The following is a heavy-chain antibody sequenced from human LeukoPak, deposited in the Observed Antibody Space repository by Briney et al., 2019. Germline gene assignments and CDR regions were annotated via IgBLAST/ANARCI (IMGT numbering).Heavy chain of an antibody. Sequence: SETLSLTCTVPGYSISSGYYWGWIRQPPGKGLEWIGSIYHGGSTYYNPSLKSRVTISVDTSKNQFSLKLSSVTAADTAVYYCARDGSSGWKNWFDPWGQGTLVTVSS. D-gene: IGHD6-19*01. CDR1: GYSISSGYY. V-gene: IGHV4-38-2*02. CDR2: IYHGGST. CDR3: ARDGSSGWKNWFDP. J-gene: IGHJ5*02.